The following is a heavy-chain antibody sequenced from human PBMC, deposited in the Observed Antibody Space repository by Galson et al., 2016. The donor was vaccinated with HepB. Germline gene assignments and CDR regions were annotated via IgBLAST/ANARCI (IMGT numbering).Heavy chain of an antibody. V-gene: IGHV4-59*01. D-gene: IGHD6-19*01. CDR1: GASISGYY. CDR2: IYYSGRT. J-gene: IGHJ6*02. CDR3: ARDDSGGWYGFHYGMDV. Sequence: LSLTCTVSGASISGYYLSWIRQPPGKGLEWIGYIYYSGRTNYNPSLKSRVTISVDTSKNQFSLKLSSVTAVDTAVYYCARDDSGGWYGFHYGMDVWAKGPRSPSP.